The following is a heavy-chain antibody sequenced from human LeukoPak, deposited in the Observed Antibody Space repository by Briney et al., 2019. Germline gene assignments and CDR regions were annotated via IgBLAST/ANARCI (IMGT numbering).Heavy chain of an antibody. CDR2: IHSSGNT. Sequence: PSETLSLTCTVSGDSVTSYYWSWIRQPPGKGLEWMGHIHSSGNTNYNPSLQSRVTVSVDMSKNQSSLSLSPVPAADTAVYSCARAGLAVAQLDFWGQGTLVTVSS. V-gene: IGHV4-4*07. J-gene: IGHJ4*02. CDR3: ARAGLAVAQLDF. D-gene: IGHD6-19*01. CDR1: GDSVTSYY.